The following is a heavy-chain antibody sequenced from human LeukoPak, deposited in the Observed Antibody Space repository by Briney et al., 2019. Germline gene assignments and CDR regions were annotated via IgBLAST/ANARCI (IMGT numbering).Heavy chain of an antibody. CDR3: AKGGSIALNNWFDP. D-gene: IGHD6-6*01. CDR2: ISWNSGSI. Sequence: QSGGSLRLSCAASGFTFDDYAVHWVRQAPGKGLEWVSGISWNSGSIAYADSVKGRFTISRDNAKNSLYLQMNSLRAEDTALYYCAKGGSIALNNWFDPWGQGTLVTVSS. CDR1: GFTFDDYA. V-gene: IGHV3-9*01. J-gene: IGHJ5*02.